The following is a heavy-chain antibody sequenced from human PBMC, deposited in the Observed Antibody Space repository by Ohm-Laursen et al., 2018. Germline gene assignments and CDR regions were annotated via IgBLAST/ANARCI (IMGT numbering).Heavy chain of an antibody. J-gene: IGHJ4*02. CDR1: GYTFTSYD. CDR3: ARGRGVRIQLWLPY. V-gene: IGHV1-8*01. CDR2: MNPNSGNT. Sequence: AASVKVSCKVSGYTFTSYDINWVRQATGQGLEWMGWMNPNSGNTGDAQKFQGRVTMTRNTSISTAYMELSSLRSEDTAVYYCARGRGVRIQLWLPYWGQGTLVTVSS. D-gene: IGHD5-18*01.